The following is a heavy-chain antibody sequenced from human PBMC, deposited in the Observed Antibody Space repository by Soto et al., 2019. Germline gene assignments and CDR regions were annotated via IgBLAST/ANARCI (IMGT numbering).Heavy chain of an antibody. CDR1: GYSFAGYW. D-gene: IGHD3-22*01. J-gene: IGHJ4*02. CDR3: ARKIYDSDTGPNFQYYFDS. CDR2: IDPSDSQT. Sequence: GESLKISCXGSGYSFAGYWITWVRQKPGKGLEWMGRIDPSDSQTYYSPSFRGHVTISVTKSITTVFLQWNSLRASDTAMYYCARKIYDSDTGPNFQYYFDSWGQGTPVTVSS. V-gene: IGHV5-10-1*01.